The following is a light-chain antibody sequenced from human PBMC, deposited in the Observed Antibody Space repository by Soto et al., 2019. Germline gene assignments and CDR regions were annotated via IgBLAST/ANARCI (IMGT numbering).Light chain of an antibody. Sequence: DIQITQSPSTLSASVGDTVTITCRASQSTSSWLAWYQQKPGKAPKVLIYDVSSLESGVPSRFSGSGSGTEFTLTINSLQPDDFATYYCQQYNTYSGTFGPGTKVDI. CDR1: QSTSSW. CDR2: DVS. CDR3: QQYNTYSGT. J-gene: IGKJ1*01. V-gene: IGKV1-5*01.